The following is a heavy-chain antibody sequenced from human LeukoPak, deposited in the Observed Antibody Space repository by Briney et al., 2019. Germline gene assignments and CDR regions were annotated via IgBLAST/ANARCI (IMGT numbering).Heavy chain of an antibody. J-gene: IGHJ4*02. D-gene: IGHD5-12*01. Sequence: ASVKVSCKASGYTFTGYYMHWVRQAPGQGLEWMGRINPNSGGTNYAQKFQGRVTMTRDTSISTAYMELRRLRSDDTAVYYCASGYDLDDTLVPDYWGQGTLVTVSS. CDR3: ASGYDLDDTLVPDY. CDR2: INPNSGGT. CDR1: GYTFTGYY. V-gene: IGHV1-2*06.